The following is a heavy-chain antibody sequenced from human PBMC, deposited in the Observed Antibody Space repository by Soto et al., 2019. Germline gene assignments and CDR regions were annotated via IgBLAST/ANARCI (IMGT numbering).Heavy chain of an antibody. V-gene: IGHV4-30-4*01. CDR3: ARVLKTRRYYYDSSGYPFSFDY. CDR1: GDSINSGDYY. D-gene: IGHD3-22*01. Sequence: PSETLSLTCTVSGDSINSGDYYWSWIRQPPGKGLEWIGYIYYSGSTHYNPSLKSRLFMSVDTSKNQFSLKLTSVTAADTAVYYCARVLKTRRYYYDSSGYPFSFDYWGQGTLVTVSS. CDR2: IYYSGST. J-gene: IGHJ4*02.